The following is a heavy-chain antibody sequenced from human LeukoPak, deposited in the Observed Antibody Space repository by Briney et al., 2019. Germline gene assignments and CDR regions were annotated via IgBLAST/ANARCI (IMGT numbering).Heavy chain of an antibody. CDR2: VNHGGST. Sequence: SETLSLTCAASGGSFGGYYWSWIRQPPGKGLEWIGEVNHGGSTNYNPSLKSRVTISIDTSKKQFSLKLSSVTAADTAVYYCASVDGYNQEVDYWGQGTLVTVSS. V-gene: IGHV4-34*01. D-gene: IGHD5-24*01. CDR3: ASVDGYNQEVDY. J-gene: IGHJ4*02. CDR1: GGSFGGYY.